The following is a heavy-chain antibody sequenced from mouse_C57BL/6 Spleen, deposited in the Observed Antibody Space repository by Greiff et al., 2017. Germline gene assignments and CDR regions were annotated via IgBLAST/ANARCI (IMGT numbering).Heavy chain of an antibody. Sequence: QVQLQQSGAELVRPGSSVKLSCKYSYFAFMASAMHWVKQRPGHGLEWIGSFTMYSDATEYSENFKGKATLTANTSSSTAYMELSSLTSEDSAVYYCARSSNYGWFAYWGQGTLVTVSA. CDR3: ARSSNYGWFAY. J-gene: IGHJ3*01. CDR1: YFAFMASA. V-gene: IGHV1-49*01. CDR2: FTMYSDAT. D-gene: IGHD2-5*01.